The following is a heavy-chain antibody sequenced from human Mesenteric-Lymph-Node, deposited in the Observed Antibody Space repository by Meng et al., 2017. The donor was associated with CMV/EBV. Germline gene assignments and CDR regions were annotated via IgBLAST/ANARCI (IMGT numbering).Heavy chain of an antibody. CDR1: GDSISSSNW. CDR2: IFHSGRT. D-gene: IGHD3-3*01. CDR3: ARGVGDIRVGFDH. Sequence: QVQLQESGPGFVKLAGTLSLTCAASGDSISSSNWWNWLRQPPGKGLEWIGEIFHSGRTNFSPSLKSRVTISVDKSKNQFSLTLSSVTAADTAVYYCARGVGDIRVGFDHWGQGILVTVSS. V-gene: IGHV4-4*02. J-gene: IGHJ4*02.